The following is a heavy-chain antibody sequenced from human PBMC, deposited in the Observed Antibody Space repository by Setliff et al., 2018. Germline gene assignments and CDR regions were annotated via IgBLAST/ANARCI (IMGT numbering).Heavy chain of an antibody. D-gene: IGHD1-26*01. V-gene: IGHV1-18*01. CDR2: ISPYNGDT. CDR3: ARSPPNRGVGQGHHMDV. Sequence: VKVSCKASGYIFNTFGISWVRRAPGQGLEWIGWISPYNGDTKYAQKPQDRVTMTIDTSTSTAYVEVRSLRSDDTALYYCARSPPNRGVGQGHHMDVWGKGTSVTAP. J-gene: IGHJ6*03. CDR1: GYIFNTFG.